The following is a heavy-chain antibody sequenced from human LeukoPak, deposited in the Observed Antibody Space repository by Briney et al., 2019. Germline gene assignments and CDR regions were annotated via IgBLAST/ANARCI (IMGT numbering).Heavy chain of an antibody. J-gene: IGHJ3*02. Sequence: PSETLSLTCTVSGGSINSDSHYWGWIRQPPGKGLEWIGYIYHSGSTYYNPSLKSRVTISVDRSKNQFSLKLSSVTAADTAVYYCARAYSGYDRDDAFDIWGQGTMVTVSS. CDR2: IYHSGST. CDR3: ARAYSGYDRDDAFDI. CDR1: GGSINSDSHY. V-gene: IGHV4-39*07. D-gene: IGHD5-12*01.